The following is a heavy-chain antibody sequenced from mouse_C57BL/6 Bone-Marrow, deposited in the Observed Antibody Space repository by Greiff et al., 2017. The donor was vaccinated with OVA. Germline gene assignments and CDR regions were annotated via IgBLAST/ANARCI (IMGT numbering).Heavy chain of an antibody. CDR3: ARGETTVVATRYFDV. Sequence: VKLVESGAELARPGASVKLSCKASGYTFTSYGISWVKQRTGQGLEWIGEIYPRSGNTYYNEKFKGKATLTADKSSSTAYMELRSLTSEDSAVYFCARGETTVVATRYFDVWGTGTTVTVSS. CDR2: IYPRSGNT. J-gene: IGHJ1*03. CDR1: GYTFTSYG. D-gene: IGHD1-1*01. V-gene: IGHV1-81*01.